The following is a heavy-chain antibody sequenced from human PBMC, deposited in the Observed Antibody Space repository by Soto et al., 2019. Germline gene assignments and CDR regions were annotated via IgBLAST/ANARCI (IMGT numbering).Heavy chain of an antibody. J-gene: IGHJ4*02. CDR2: ISGSGGST. CDR1: GFTFSSYG. Sequence: GGSLRLSCAASGFTFSSYGMHWVRQAPGKGLEWVSAISGSGGSTYYADSVKGRFTISRDNSKNTLYLQMNSLRAEDTAVYYSAKDLCGSYSPSGFGCCGQGTLVTVSS. CDR3: AKDLCGSYSPSGFGC. D-gene: IGHD1-26*01. V-gene: IGHV3-23*01.